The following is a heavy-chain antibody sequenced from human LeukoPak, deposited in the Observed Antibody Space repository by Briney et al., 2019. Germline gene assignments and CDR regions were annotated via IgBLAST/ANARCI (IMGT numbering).Heavy chain of an antibody. D-gene: IGHD3-16*01. CDR2: IYYSGNT. Sequence: SETLSLTCTVSGGSISSGSYYWGWIRQPPGKGREWIGSIYYSGNTYYNPSLKSRVTISVDTSKNQFSLKLSSVTAADTAVYYCASSRGFYYYYYMDVWGKGTTVTVSS. CDR1: GGSISSGSYY. CDR3: ASSRGFYYYYYMDV. V-gene: IGHV4-39*01. J-gene: IGHJ6*03.